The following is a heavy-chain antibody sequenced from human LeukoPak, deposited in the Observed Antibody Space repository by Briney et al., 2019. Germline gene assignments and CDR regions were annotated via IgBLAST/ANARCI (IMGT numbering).Heavy chain of an antibody. J-gene: IGHJ5*02. Sequence: PSETLSLTCAVYGGSFSGYYWSCIRQPPGKGLEWIREINHSGSTNYNPSLKSRVTISVDTSKNQFSLKLSSVTAADTAVYYCARGARTPSGYGSRTAGRANWFDPWGQGTLVTVSS. V-gene: IGHV4-34*01. CDR1: GGSFSGYY. D-gene: IGHD5-12*01. CDR3: ARGARTPSGYGSRTAGRANWFDP. CDR2: INHSGST.